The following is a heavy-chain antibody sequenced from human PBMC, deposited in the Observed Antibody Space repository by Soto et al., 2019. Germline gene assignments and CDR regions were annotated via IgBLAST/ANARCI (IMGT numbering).Heavy chain of an antibody. J-gene: IGHJ6*02. CDR1: GGSISSSSYY. V-gene: IGHV4-39*01. CDR3: ARRQGDSDYYYYGMDV. D-gene: IGHD3-16*01. Sequence: SETLSLTCTVSGGSISSSSYYWGWTRQPPGKGLEWIGSIYYSGSTYYNPSLKSRVTISVDTSKNQFSLKLSSVTAADTAVYYCARRQGDSDYYYYGMDVWGQGTTVTVSS. CDR2: IYYSGST.